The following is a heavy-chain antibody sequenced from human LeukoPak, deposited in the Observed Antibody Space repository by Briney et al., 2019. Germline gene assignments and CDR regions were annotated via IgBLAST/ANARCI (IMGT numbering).Heavy chain of an antibody. J-gene: IGHJ6*03. CDR3: AREDGPTVVYYYYYYYMDV. V-gene: IGHV1-69*05. Sequence: AASVKVSCKASGGTFSSYAISWVRQAPGQGLEWMGRIIPIFGTANYAQKFQGRVTITTDESTSTAYMEPSSLRSEDTAVYYCAREDGPTVVYYYYYYYMDVWGKGTTVTVSS. CDR2: IIPIFGTA. CDR1: GGTFSSYA. D-gene: IGHD4-11*01.